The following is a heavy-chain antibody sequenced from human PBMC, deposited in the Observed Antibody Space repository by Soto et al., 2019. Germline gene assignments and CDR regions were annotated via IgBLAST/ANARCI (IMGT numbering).Heavy chain of an antibody. V-gene: IGHV3-23*01. CDR1: RFTFSNFA. CDR2: ITGTSANK. CDR3: AKGGATYGLLTHDY. D-gene: IGHD2-21*01. Sequence: EVQLLESGGGLVQPGGSLRLSCAASRFTFSNFAISCVRQAPGKGLEWVSTITGTSANKYYTDSVKGRFAISRDNSQNTLNLQMNSLTTEDTAVYYCAKGGATYGLLTHDYWGQGTIVTVSS. J-gene: IGHJ4*02.